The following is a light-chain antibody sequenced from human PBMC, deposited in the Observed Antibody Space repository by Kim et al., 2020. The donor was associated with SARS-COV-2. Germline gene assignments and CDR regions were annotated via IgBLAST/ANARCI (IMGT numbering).Light chain of an antibody. CDR3: QTWGTGIQGV. CDR2: LNSDGSH. V-gene: IGLV4-69*01. J-gene: IGLJ3*02. Sequence: GKLTCTLSSGHSSYAIAWHQQQPEKGPRYLMKLNSDGSHSKGDGIPDRFSGSSSGAERYLTISSLQSEDEADYYCQTWGTGIQGVFGGGTQLTVL. CDR1: SGHSSYA.